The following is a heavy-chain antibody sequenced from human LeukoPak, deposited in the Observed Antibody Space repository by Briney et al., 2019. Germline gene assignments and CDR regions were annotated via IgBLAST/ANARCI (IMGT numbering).Heavy chain of an antibody. CDR1: EGTFSSYA. CDR3: AKGYCSGGSCYPGMDV. J-gene: IGHJ6*02. D-gene: IGHD2-15*01. V-gene: IGHV1-69*04. Sequence: GASVKVSCKASEGTFSSYAISWVRQAPGQGLEWMGRIIPIFGIANYAQKFQGRVTITADKSTSTAYMELSSLRSEDTAVYYCAKGYCSGGSCYPGMDVWGQGTTVTVSS. CDR2: IIPIFGIA.